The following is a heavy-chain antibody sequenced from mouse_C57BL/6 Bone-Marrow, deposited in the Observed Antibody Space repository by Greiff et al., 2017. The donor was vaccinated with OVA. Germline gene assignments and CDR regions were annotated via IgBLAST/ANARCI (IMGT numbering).Heavy chain of an antibody. CDR1: GFSLTSYG. CDR3: AEDSYCGSSATWAMDY. J-gene: IGHJ4*01. Sequence: VKLMESGPGLVAPSQCLSITCTVSGFSLTSYGVSWVRQPPGKGLEWLGVIWGDGSTNYHYALISSLNISKDNSESKVCLKLNSLQTADTATYYCAEDSYCGSSATWAMDYWGQGTSVTVSS. CDR2: IWGDGST. V-gene: IGHV2-3*01. D-gene: IGHD1-1*01.